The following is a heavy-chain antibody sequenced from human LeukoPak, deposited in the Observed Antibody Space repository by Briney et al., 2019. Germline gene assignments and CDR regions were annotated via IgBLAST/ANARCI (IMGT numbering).Heavy chain of an antibody. CDR3: ARIGSPCGGDCYYYYMDV. Sequence: ASVKVSCKASGYTFTSYDINWVRQATGQGLEWMGWMNPNSGNTGYAQKFQGRVTITRNTSISTAYMELSSLRSEDTAVYYCARIGSPCGGDCYYYYMDVWGKGTTVTVSS. CDR1: GYTFTSYD. CDR2: MNPNSGNT. J-gene: IGHJ6*03. D-gene: IGHD2-21*01. V-gene: IGHV1-8*03.